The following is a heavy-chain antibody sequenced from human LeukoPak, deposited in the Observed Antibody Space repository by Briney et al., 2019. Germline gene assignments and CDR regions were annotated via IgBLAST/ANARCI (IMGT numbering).Heavy chain of an antibody. V-gene: IGHV3-73*01. D-gene: IGHD3-3*01. CDR1: GFTFSGSA. CDR3: TSTIFGVVPTPD. J-gene: IGHJ4*02. CDR2: IRSKANSYAT. Sequence: GGSLRLSCAASGFTFSGSAMHWVRQASGKGLEWVGRIRSKANSYATAYAASVKGRFTISRDDSKNTAYLQMNSLKTEDTAVYYCTSTIFGVVPTPDWGQGTLVTVSS.